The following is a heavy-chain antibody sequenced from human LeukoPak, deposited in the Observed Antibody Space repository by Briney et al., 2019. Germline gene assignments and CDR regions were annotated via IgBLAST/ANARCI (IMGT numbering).Heavy chain of an antibody. Sequence: ASVKVSCKTSGGTFSSYAISWVRQAPGQGLEWMGWISAYNGNTNYAQKLQGRATMTTDTSTSTAYMELRSLRSDDTAVYYCASGPTGYCSGGSCYSSLDYWGQGTLVTVSS. CDR2: ISAYNGNT. D-gene: IGHD2-15*01. CDR1: GGTFSSYA. V-gene: IGHV1-18*01. CDR3: ASGPTGYCSGGSCYSSLDY. J-gene: IGHJ4*02.